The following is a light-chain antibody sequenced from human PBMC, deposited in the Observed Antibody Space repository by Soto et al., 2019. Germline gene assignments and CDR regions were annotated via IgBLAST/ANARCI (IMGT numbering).Light chain of an antibody. V-gene: IGKV2-28*01. CDR2: LGS. J-gene: IGKJ2*01. CDR1: QSLSHRNGKTY. Sequence: EIDMTQSPLSLPVTPGEPASISCRSSQSLSHRNGKTYLDWYLQKPGQSPQLLIYLGSNRASGVPDRFTGSGPGTDFTLKISRVEAEDVGIYYCMQALQSPRTFGQGTKLEI. CDR3: MQALQSPRT.